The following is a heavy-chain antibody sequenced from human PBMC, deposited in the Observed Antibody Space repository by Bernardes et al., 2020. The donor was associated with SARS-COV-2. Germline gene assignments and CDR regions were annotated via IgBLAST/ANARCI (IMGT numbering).Heavy chain of an antibody. CDR2: INHSGST. D-gene: IGHD5-18*01. CDR3: ARATPSIQLWWLAGLYGMDV. J-gene: IGHJ6*02. Sequence: SETLSLTCAVYGGSFSGYYWSWIRQPPGKGLEWIGEINHSGSTNYNPSLKSRVTISVDTSKNQFSLKLSSVTAADTAVYYCARATPSIQLWWLAGLYGMDVWGQGTTVTVSS. V-gene: IGHV4-34*01. CDR1: GGSFSGYY.